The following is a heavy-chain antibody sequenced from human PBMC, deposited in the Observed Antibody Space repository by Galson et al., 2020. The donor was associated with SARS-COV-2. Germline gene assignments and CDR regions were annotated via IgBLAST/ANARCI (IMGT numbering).Heavy chain of an antibody. CDR2: ISSSSSYI. D-gene: IGHD6-13*01. Sequence: GESLKISCAASGFTFSSYSMNWVRQAPGKGLEWVSSISSSSSYIYYADSVKGRFTISRDNAKNSLYLQMNSLRAEDTAVYYCATNAADSSYYYGMDVWGQGTTVTVSS. V-gene: IGHV3-21*01. J-gene: IGHJ6*02. CDR1: GFTFSSYS. CDR3: ATNAADSSYYYGMDV.